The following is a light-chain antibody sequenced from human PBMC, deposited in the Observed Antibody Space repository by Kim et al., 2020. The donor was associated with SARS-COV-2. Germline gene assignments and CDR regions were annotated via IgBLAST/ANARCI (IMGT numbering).Light chain of an antibody. J-gene: IGKJ3*01. CDR3: QQSYSTPFT. CDR1: QSISTY. V-gene: IGKV1-39*01. Sequence: DIQMTQSPSSLSACVGDRVTITCRASQSISTYLNWYQQKPGKAHKLLIFAASSLQSGVPSRFSGSGSGTDFTLTISSLQPEDFATYYCQQSYSTPFTFGPGTKVDIK. CDR2: AAS.